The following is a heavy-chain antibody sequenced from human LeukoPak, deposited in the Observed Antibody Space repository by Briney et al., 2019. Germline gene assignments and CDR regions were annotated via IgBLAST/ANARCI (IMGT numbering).Heavy chain of an antibody. Sequence: PGGSLRLSCAASGFTFSSYAMSWVRQAPGKGLEWVSTISGGGGSTYYADSVKGRFTISRDNSKNTLYLQMTSLRVEDTAVYYCAKDRGRTWVQVANWGQGTLVTVSS. J-gene: IGHJ4*02. V-gene: IGHV3-23*01. CDR2: ISGGGGST. CDR1: GFTFSSYA. D-gene: IGHD2-15*01. CDR3: AKDRGRTWVQVAN.